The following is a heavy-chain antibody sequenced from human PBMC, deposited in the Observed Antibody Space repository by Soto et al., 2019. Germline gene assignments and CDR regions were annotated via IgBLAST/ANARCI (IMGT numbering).Heavy chain of an antibody. V-gene: IGHV3-30-3*01. CDR2: ISYDGSNK. D-gene: IGHD3-22*01. Sequence: VRQAPGKGLEWVAVISYDGSNKYYADSVKGRFTISRDNSKNTLYLQMNSLRAEDTAVYYCARDLDYYDSSGYQGAGYGMDVWGQGTTVTVSS. CDR3: ARDLDYYDSSGYQGAGYGMDV. J-gene: IGHJ6*02.